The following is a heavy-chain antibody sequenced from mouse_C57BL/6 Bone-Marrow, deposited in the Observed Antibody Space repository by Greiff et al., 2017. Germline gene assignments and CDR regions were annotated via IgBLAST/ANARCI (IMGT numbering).Heavy chain of an antibody. V-gene: IGHV1-76*01. D-gene: IGHD2-2*01. CDR1: GYTFTDYY. CDR3: ARLVTTGGDYFDY. CDR2: IYPGSGNT. J-gene: IGHJ2*01. Sequence: QVQLKESGAELVRPGASVKLSCKASGYTFTDYYINWVKQRPGQGLEWIARIYPGSGNTYYNEKFKGKATLTAEKSSSTAYMQLSSLTSEDSAVYFCARLVTTGGDYFDYWGQGTTLTVSS.